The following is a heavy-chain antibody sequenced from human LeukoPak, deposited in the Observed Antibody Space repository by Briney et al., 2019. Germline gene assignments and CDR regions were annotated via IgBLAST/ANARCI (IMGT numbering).Heavy chain of an antibody. CDR3: ARDRPHNWFDP. Sequence: ASVKVSCKASGYTFSTYYIHWVRQAPGEGLEWVGLIHPGVGSTNYAQKFRGRVTMTTDTATTTVHMELTSLKSEDTAVYYCARDRPHNWFDPWGQGTLVTVST. CDR1: GYTFSTYY. V-gene: IGHV1-46*01. CDR2: IHPGVGST. J-gene: IGHJ5*02.